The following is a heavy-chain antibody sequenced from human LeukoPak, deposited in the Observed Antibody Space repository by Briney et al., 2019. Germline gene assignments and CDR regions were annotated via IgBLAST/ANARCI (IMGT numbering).Heavy chain of an antibody. D-gene: IGHD6-19*01. CDR3: ARGNGIEVAPTGWFDS. J-gene: IGHJ5*01. CDR2: INDSGGT. CDR1: GGSFSVNN. V-gene: IGHV4-34*01. Sequence: PSETLSLTCAVYGGSFSVNNWSWIRQPQGKGLEWIGKINDSGGTNYNPSLKSRVTISLDTSKNQSSLNLNSMTAADTAVYYCARGNGIEVAPTGWFDSWGQGILVTVSS.